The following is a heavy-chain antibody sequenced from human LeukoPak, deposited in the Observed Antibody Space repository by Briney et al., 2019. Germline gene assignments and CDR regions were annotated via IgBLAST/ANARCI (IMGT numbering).Heavy chain of an antibody. CDR1: GYAFTDYY. D-gene: IGHD1-26*01. CDR3: ATLGSGSYYLAY. J-gene: IGHJ4*02. Sequence: ASVKVSCKVSGYAFTDYYMHWVQQAPGKGLEWMGLVDPEDGETIYAEKFQGRVTITADTSTDTAYMELSSLRSEDTAVHYCATLGSGSYYLAYWGQGTLVTVSS. CDR2: VDPEDGET. V-gene: IGHV1-69-2*01.